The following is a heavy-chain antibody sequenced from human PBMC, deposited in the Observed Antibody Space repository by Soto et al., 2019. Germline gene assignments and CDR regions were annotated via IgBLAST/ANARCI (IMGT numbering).Heavy chain of an antibody. CDR2: IYESGTI. D-gene: IGHD3-10*01. J-gene: IGHJ5*02. Sequence: PSETLSLTCAVSGGSIGGAGYSWSWIRQLPGGGLDWIGYIYESGTILYNPSLKTRLTISLNWSDKQFSLTLNSVTAADTAVYYCARAQFYSGSGQYRHLMSDPSGQATQVTVSS. V-gene: IGHV4-30-2*01. CDR1: GGSIGGAGYS. CDR3: ARAQFYSGSGQYRHLMSDP.